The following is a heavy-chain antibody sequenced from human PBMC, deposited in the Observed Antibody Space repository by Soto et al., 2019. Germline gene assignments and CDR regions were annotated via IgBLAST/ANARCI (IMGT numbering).Heavy chain of an antibody. Sequence: PGGSLRLSCAASAFIFTSYAMSWVRQVPGKGLEWVSSINVDDSTYYTESVRGRFTVSKDNSKNTLYLQMNSLRAEDTALYYCAKNYYFDYWGRGTLVTVSS. CDR1: AFIFTSYA. J-gene: IGHJ4*02. CDR2: INVDDST. V-gene: IGHV3-23*01. CDR3: AKNYYFDY.